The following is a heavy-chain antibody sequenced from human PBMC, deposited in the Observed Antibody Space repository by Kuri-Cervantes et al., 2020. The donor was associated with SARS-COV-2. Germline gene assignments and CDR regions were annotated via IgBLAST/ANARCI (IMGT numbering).Heavy chain of an antibody. CDR3: AKMYCTNGVCYNGMDV. CDR1: GFNFSTTD. V-gene: IGHV3-30*18. Sequence: GESLKISCVASGFNFSTTDMHWVRQAPGKGLEWVTFISSDGKNKKCMASGKGRFTISRDNSKNTLYLQMNSLRAEDTAVYYCAKMYCTNGVCYNGMDVWGQGTTVTVSS. J-gene: IGHJ6*02. D-gene: IGHD2-8*01. CDR2: ISSDGKNK.